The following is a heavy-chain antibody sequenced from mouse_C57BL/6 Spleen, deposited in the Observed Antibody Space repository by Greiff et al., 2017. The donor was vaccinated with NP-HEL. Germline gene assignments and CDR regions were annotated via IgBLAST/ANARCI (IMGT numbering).Heavy chain of an antibody. CDR3: ARDDGYYRYFDV. Sequence: VQLKQSGAELVRPGASVKLSCKASGYTFTDYYINWVKQRPGQGLEWIARIYPGSGNTYYNEKFKGKATLTAEKSSSTAYMQLSSLTSEDSAVYFGARDDGYYRYFDVWGTGTTVTVSS. CDR1: GYTFTDYY. J-gene: IGHJ1*03. V-gene: IGHV1-76*01. CDR2: IYPGSGNT. D-gene: IGHD2-3*01.